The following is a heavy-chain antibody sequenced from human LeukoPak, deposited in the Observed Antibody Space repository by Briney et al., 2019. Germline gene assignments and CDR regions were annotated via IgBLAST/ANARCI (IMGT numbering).Heavy chain of an antibody. Sequence: GESLKISCKGSGYSFTSYWIVWVRRMPGKGLEWMGIIYPGDSDTRYSPSFQGQVFISADKSITTAYLQWSSLKASDTAMYYCARQRGEQGYFDYWGQGTLVTVSS. CDR2: IYPGDSDT. CDR1: GYSFTSYW. D-gene: IGHD3-10*01. CDR3: ARQRGEQGYFDY. V-gene: IGHV5-51*01. J-gene: IGHJ4*02.